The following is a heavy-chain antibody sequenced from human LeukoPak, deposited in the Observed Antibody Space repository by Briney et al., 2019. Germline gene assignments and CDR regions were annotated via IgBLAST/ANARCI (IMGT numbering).Heavy chain of an antibody. D-gene: IGHD3-22*01. V-gene: IGHV1-2*02. J-gene: IGHJ4*02. CDR2: INPNSGGT. Sequence: ASVKVSRKASGYTFTGYYMHWVRQAPGQGLEWMGWINPNSGGTNYAQKFQGRVTMTRDTSISTAYMELSRLRSDDTAVYYCARDLDSSGTDGGFDYWGQGTLVTVSS. CDR1: GYTFTGYY. CDR3: ARDLDSSGTDGGFDY.